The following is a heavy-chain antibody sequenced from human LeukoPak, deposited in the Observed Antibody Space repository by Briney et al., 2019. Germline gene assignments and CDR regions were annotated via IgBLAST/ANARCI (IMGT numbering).Heavy chain of an antibody. Sequence: SETLSLTCTVSGGSISSSSYYWGWIRQPPGKGLEWIGEINHSGSTNYNPSLKSRVTISVDTSKNQFSLKLSSVTAADTAVYYCARGGPKYYYGSGSYSPPYNWFDPWGQGTLVTVSS. CDR3: ARGGPKYYYGSGSYSPPYNWFDP. CDR1: GGSISSSSYY. D-gene: IGHD3-10*01. CDR2: INHSGST. J-gene: IGHJ5*02. V-gene: IGHV4-39*07.